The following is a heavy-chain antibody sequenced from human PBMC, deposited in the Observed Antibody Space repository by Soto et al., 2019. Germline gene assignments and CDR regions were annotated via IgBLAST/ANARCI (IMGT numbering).Heavy chain of an antibody. CDR3: AKNSGKYNNSRMDV. Sequence: PGGSLRLSCAASGFTFSSYGMHWVRQAPGKGLEWVAVISYDGSNKYYADSVKGRFTISRDNSKNTLYLQMNSLRAEDTAVYYCAKNSGKYNNSRMDVWGQGTTVTVSS. CDR2: ISYDGSNK. J-gene: IGHJ6*02. CDR1: GFTFSSYG. V-gene: IGHV3-30*18. D-gene: IGHD2-15*01.